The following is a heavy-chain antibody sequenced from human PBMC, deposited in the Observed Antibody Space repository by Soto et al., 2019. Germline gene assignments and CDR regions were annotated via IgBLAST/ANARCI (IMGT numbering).Heavy chain of an antibody. CDR1: GFTFSYYW. J-gene: IGHJ3*01. CDR2: IHSDGSST. D-gene: IGHD1-26*01. CDR3: ARGDRGAFDL. Sequence: EVQLVESGGGLVQPGESLRLSCAASGFTFSYYWMHWVRQAPGKGLVWVSRIHSDGSSTTYADSVKGRFSISRDNARNTVYLQMNSLRAEETAVYYCARGDRGAFDLWGQGKVLTVSS. V-gene: IGHV3-74*01.